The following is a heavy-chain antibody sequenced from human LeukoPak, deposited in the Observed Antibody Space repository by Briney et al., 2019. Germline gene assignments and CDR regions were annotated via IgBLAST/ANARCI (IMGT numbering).Heavy chain of an antibody. D-gene: IGHD2-21*02. J-gene: IGHJ4*02. CDR1: GFTFSSYS. CDR3: ARDPWAYCGGDCYLDY. Sequence: GGSLRLSCAASGFTFSSYSMNWVRQAPGKGLEWVSSISSSSSYIYYADSVKGRFTISRDNAKNSLYLQMNSLRAEDTAVYYCARDPWAYCGGDCYLDYWGQGTLVTVSS. V-gene: IGHV3-21*01. CDR2: ISSSSSYI.